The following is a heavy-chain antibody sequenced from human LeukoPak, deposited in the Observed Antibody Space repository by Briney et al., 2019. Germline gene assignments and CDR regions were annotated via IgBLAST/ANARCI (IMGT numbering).Heavy chain of an antibody. D-gene: IGHD6-19*01. J-gene: IGHJ4*02. Sequence: PGGSLRLSCAASGFTFYNYAISWVRQAPGKGLEWVSGISGSGGSTFYAESVKGRFTISRDNSKLYLQMNSLRAEDTAVYYCAKRGVQQWLVDWYFDYWGQGTLVTVSS. CDR1: GFTFYNYA. V-gene: IGHV3-23*01. CDR3: AKRGVQQWLVDWYFDY. CDR2: ISGSGGST.